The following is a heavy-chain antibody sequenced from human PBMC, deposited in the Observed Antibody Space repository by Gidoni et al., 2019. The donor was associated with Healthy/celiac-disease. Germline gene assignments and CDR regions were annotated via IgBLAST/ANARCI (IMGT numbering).Heavy chain of an antibody. V-gene: IGHV3-23*01. Sequence: EVQLLESGGGLVKPGGSLSLPCAASGFTFRSYAMSWVRQAPGKGLEGVSAIRGSGGSTYYADSVKGRFAISRDKSKNTLYLHMNSLRAEDTAVYYCAKPYCGTDCYTDGFAFDIWGQGTMVTVSS. CDR2: IRGSGGST. J-gene: IGHJ3*02. CDR3: AKPYCGTDCYTDGFAFDI. D-gene: IGHD2-21*02. CDR1: GFTFRSYA.